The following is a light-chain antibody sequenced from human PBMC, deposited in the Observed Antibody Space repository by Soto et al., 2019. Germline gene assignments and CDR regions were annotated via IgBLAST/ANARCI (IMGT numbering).Light chain of an antibody. J-gene: IGLJ1*01. Sequence: QSALTQPASVSRSPGQSITISCTGTSSDVGGYNYVSWYQQHPGKAPKILIYEVSRRPSGVSNRFSGSKSGNTASLTISGLQGEDEGDYYCSSYTGRSTDIFGTGTKLTVL. CDR1: SSDVGGYNY. CDR2: EVS. V-gene: IGLV2-14*01. CDR3: SSYTGRSTDI.